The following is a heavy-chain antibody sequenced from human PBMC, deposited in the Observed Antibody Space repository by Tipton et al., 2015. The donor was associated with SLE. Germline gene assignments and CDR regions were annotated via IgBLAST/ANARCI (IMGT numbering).Heavy chain of an antibody. J-gene: IGHJ4*02. D-gene: IGHD2-15*01. CDR2: INHSGST. V-gene: IGHV4-34*01. CDR1: GGSFSGYY. Sequence: LRLSCAVYGGSFSGYYWSWVRQPPGKGLEWIGEINHSGSTNYNPSLKRRVTISVDTSKNQFPLKLSSVTAADTAVYYCASPSWSCSGGSCDSDSFDTGGQGPLVTVSS. CDR3: ASPSWSCSGGSCDSDSFDT.